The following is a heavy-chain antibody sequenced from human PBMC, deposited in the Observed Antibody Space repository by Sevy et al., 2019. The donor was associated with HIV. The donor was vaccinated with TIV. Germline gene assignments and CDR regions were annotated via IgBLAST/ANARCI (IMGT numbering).Heavy chain of an antibody. V-gene: IGHV3-21*01. CDR3: VRDGGCSSTSCLLYFDY. Sequence: GGSLRLSCAASGFTFSRYSMNWVRQAPGKGLEWVSSISSSSSYIYYTDSVKGRSTISRDNAKNSLYLQMNSLRAEDTAVYYCVRDGGCSSTSCLLYFDYWGQGTLVTVSS. D-gene: IGHD2-2*01. CDR2: ISSSSSYI. J-gene: IGHJ4*02. CDR1: GFTFSRYS.